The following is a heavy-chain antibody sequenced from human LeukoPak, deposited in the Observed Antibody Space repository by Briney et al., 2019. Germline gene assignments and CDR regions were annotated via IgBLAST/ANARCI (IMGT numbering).Heavy chain of an antibody. D-gene: IGHD4-17*01. CDR1: GGSFSGYY. J-gene: IGHJ2*01. CDR3: ARGSYGDYGFKHWYFDL. Sequence: LKPSETLSLTCAVYGGSFSGYYWNWIRRPPEKGLEWIGEINQSGSINYNPSLKSRVTMSVDTSKNQFSLKLSSVTAADAAVYYCARGSYGDYGFKHWYFDLWGRGTLVTVSS. V-gene: IGHV4-34*01. CDR2: INQSGSI.